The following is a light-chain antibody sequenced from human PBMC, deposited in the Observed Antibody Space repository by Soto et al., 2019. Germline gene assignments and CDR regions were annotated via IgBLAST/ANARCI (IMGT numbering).Light chain of an antibody. CDR3: QQYNNWPPGT. V-gene: IGKV3-15*01. Sequence: EIVLTQSPGTLSLSPGERATLSCRASQSVSSNLAWYQQKPGQAPRLLIYGASARATGIPARFSGSGSGTEFTLTISSLQSADFAIYYCQQYNNWPPGTFGQGTKLEIK. CDR2: GAS. J-gene: IGKJ2*01. CDR1: QSVSSN.